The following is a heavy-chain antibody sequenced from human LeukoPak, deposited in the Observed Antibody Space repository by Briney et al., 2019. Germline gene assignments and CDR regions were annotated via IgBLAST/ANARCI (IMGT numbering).Heavy chain of an antibody. V-gene: IGHV3-21*01. D-gene: IGHD3-10*01. Sequence: AGGSLRLSCAASGFTFSSYSMNWVRQAPGKGLEWVSSISSSSSYIYYADSVKGRFTISRDNAKNSLYLQMNGLRAEDTAVYYCARDRVTMVRGHTAPQHWGQGTLVTVSS. CDR2: ISSSSSYI. J-gene: IGHJ1*01. CDR1: GFTFSSYS. CDR3: ARDRVTMVRGHTAPQH.